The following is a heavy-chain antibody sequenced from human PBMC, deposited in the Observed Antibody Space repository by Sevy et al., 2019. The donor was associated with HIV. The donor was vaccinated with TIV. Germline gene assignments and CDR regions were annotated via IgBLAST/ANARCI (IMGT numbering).Heavy chain of an antibody. V-gene: IGHV3-23*01. J-gene: IGHJ4*02. CDR1: GFTFSSYA. D-gene: IGHD2-15*01. CDR2: ISGSGGST. CDR3: AKGYCSGGTCYHFDY. Sequence: GGSLRLSCSASGFTFSSYAMSWVRQAPGKGLEWVSAISGSGGSTYYTDSVKGRFTISRDNSKNTLYLQVNSLRAEDTAVDYCAKGYCSGGTCYHFDYWGQGSLVTVSS.